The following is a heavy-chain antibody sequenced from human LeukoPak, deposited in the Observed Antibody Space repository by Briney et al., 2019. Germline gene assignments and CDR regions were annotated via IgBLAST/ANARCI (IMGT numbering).Heavy chain of an antibody. CDR1: GFIFSSYW. D-gene: IGHD1-14*01. CDR2: INPGGSNT. V-gene: IGHV3-74*01. Sequence: GGSLRLSCAASGFIFSSYWMHWARQVPGQGLVWVSRINPGGSNTAYADSVKGRFTISRDNAKNTLYLQMDSLRAEDTGVYYCARSNQADDYWGQGTLVTVSS. J-gene: IGHJ4*02. CDR3: ARSNQADDY.